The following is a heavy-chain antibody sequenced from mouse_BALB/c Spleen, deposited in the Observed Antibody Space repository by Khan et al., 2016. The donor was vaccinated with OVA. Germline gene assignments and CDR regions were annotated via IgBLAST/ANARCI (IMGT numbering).Heavy chain of an antibody. V-gene: IGHV2-6-1*01. Sequence: VQLVESGPGLAAPSQSLSITCTISGFSLTNYGVHWVRQPPGKGLEWLVVIWSDGSTTYNSALKSRLTITKDNSQCQVFLKMNSLQTDDTAIYFCARQPYYHYNILDYWGQGTSVTVSS. D-gene: IGHD2-4*01. CDR1: GFSLTNYG. J-gene: IGHJ4*01. CDR2: IWSDGST. CDR3: ARQPYYHYNILDY.